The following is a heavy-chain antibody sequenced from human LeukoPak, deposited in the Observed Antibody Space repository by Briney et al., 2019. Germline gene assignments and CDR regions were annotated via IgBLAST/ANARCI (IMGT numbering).Heavy chain of an antibody. Sequence: SETLSLTCTVSGGSVSSGSYYWSWIRQPPGKGLEWIGYIYYSGSTNYNPSLKSRVTISVDTSKNQFSLKLSSVTAADTAVYYCARVSGGFVGFDYWGQGTLVTVSS. CDR1: GGSVSSGSYY. D-gene: IGHD1-26*01. V-gene: IGHV4-61*01. CDR2: IYYSGST. CDR3: ARVSGGFVGFDY. J-gene: IGHJ4*02.